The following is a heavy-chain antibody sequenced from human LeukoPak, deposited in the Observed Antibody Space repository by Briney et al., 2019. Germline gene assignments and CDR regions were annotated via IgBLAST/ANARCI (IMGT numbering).Heavy chain of an antibody. CDR2: IYYSGST. D-gene: IGHD1-26*01. V-gene: IGHV4-59*12. Sequence: PSETLSLTCTVSGGSISSYYWSWIRQPPGKGLEWIGYIYYSGSTNYNPSLESRVTMSIDTSKHQFSLKLTSVTAADTAVYYCARERGILRGDAFDLWGQGKMVTVSA. CDR3: ARERGILRGDAFDL. CDR1: GGSISSYY. J-gene: IGHJ3*01.